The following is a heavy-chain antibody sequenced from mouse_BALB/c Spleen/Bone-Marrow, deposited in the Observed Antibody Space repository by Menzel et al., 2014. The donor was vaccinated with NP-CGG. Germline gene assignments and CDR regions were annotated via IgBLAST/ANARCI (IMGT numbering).Heavy chain of an antibody. J-gene: IGHJ3*01. D-gene: IGHD2-4*01. Sequence: EVQLVESGGGLAKSGGSLKLSCAASGFSFSNYGMSWVRQTPEKRLEWVATISGDGRYTFYSDSVRGRFTISRDNAKYNLYLQLSSLRSADTALYYCARHAYYDQTEVSFVYWGQGTLVTVSA. CDR3: ARHAYYDQTEVSFVY. CDR1: GFSFSNYG. CDR2: ISGDGRYT. V-gene: IGHV5-9-2*01.